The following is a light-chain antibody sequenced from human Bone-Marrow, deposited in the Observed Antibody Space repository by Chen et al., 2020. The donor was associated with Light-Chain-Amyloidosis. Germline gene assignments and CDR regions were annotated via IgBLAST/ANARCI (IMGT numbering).Light chain of an antibody. Sequence: DIQVTQSPSTLSASVGDRVTITCRASQSISDWLAWYQQKPGKAPKVLIYKASTLQSGVPSRSSGSGSGTEFTLTINSLQPDDFATYYCQQYNTYSRTFGQGTKVEVK. CDR1: QSISDW. CDR3: QQYNTYSRT. J-gene: IGKJ1*01. V-gene: IGKV1-5*03. CDR2: KAS.